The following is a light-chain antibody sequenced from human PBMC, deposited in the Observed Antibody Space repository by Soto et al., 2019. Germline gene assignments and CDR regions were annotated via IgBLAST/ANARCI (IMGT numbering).Light chain of an antibody. CDR1: HSLVHSDGNTY. V-gene: IGKV2-24*01. CDR2: KVS. CDR3: MQATQFPPWT. J-gene: IGKJ1*01. Sequence: EIVLTQTPHSSPVSLGQSASISCKSSHSLVHSDGNTYSSWLQQRPGQPPRLLIYKVSNRLSGVPDRFSGSGAGTDFTLKISRVEPEDVGIYYCMQATQFPPWTLGQGTRVEVK.